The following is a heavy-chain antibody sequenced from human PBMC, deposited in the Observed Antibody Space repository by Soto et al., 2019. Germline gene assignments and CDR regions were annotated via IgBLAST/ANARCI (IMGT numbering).Heavy chain of an antibody. CDR2: IYYSGST. CDR1: GGSISGSSYY. D-gene: IGHD6-19*01. CDR3: ARGAIGYNSGWYWSWFDP. J-gene: IGHJ5*02. V-gene: IGHV4-39*01. Sequence: PSETLSLTCTVSGGSISGSSYYWGWIRQPPGKGLEWIGSIYYSGSTYYNPSLKSRVTISVDTSKNQFPLKLSSVTAADTAVYYCARGAIGYNSGWYWSWFDPWGQGTLVTVSS.